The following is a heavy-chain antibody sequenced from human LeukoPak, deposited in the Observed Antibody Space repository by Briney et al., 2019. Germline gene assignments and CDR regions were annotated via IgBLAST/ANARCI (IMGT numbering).Heavy chain of an antibody. J-gene: IGHJ4*02. Sequence: PGGSLRLSCAASGFTFSSYAMSWVRQAPGKGLEWVSAISGSGGSTYYADSVKGRFTVSRDNAKNSLYLQMNSLRAEDTAVYYCARDQWLDYWGQGTLVTVSS. V-gene: IGHV3-23*01. D-gene: IGHD6-19*01. CDR3: ARDQWLDY. CDR2: ISGSGGST. CDR1: GFTFSSYA.